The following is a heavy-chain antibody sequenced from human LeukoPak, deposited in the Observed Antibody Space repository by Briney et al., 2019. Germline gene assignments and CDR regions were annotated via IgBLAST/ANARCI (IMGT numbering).Heavy chain of an antibody. V-gene: IGHV4-4*07. CDR1: GGSLSGSY. D-gene: IGHD6-13*01. J-gene: IGHJ5*02. Sequence: SETLSLTCTVPGGSLSGSYWSWIRPPAGKGLEWIGRIYTSGSTNYNPSLKSRVTMSVDTSKNQFSLKLSSVTAADTAVYYCARESGTKYSTQKGGNWFDPWGQGTLVTVSS. CDR2: IYTSGST. CDR3: ARESGTKYSTQKGGNWFDP.